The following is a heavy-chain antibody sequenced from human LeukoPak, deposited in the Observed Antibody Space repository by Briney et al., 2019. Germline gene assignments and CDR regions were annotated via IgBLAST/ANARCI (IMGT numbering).Heavy chain of an antibody. CDR2: IDPNSGGT. V-gene: IGHV1-2*02. CDR1: GHTFTGYY. J-gene: IGHJ4*02. Sequence: GASVKVSCKASGHTFTGYYMHWVRHAPGQGLEWMGWIDPNSGGTNYAQEFQVRANMPRDTSISTAHMELGRLRSDDTAVYYCAREVGASGELDDYWVQGTLVTLSS. CDR3: AREVGASGELDDY. D-gene: IGHD1-26*01.